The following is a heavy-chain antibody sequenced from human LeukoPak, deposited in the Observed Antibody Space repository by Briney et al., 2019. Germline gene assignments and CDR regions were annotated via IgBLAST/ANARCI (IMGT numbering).Heavy chain of an antibody. Sequence: GGSLRLSCAASGFTFSSYWMSWVRQAPGKGLEWVANIKQDGSEKYYVDSVKGRFTISRDNAKNSLYLQMNSLRAEDTAVYYCARGGYGSWWLVPPNYYYGMDVWGQGTMVTVSS. CDR3: ARGGYGSWWLVPPNYYYGMDV. J-gene: IGHJ6*02. CDR1: GFTFSSYW. D-gene: IGHD6-19*01. CDR2: IKQDGSEK. V-gene: IGHV3-7*01.